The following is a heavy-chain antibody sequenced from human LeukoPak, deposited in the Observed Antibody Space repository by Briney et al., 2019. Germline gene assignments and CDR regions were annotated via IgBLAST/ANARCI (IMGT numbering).Heavy chain of an antibody. CDR1: GYTFTGYY. D-gene: IGHD3-22*01. V-gene: IGHV1-2*02. Sequence: ASVKVSCKASGYTFTGYYMHWVRQAPGQGLEWMGWINPNSGGTNYAQKFQGRVTMTRDTSISTAYMELNSLRVEDTAVYYCAKAGSDSSGYIYYYYMDVWGKGTTVTVSS. J-gene: IGHJ6*03. CDR3: AKAGSDSSGYIYYYYMDV. CDR2: INPNSGGT.